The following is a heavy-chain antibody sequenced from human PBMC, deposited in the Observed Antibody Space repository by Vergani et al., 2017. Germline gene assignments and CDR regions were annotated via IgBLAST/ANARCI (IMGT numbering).Heavy chain of an antibody. J-gene: IGHJ5*02. D-gene: IGHD6-19*01. CDR2: IYYSGST. Sequence: QLQLQESGPGLVKPSATLSLTCTVSGASIRSSSYYWGWIRQPPGKVLEWIASIYYSGSTYYNPSLKSRVTISVDTSKIQFSLKLSSVTAADTAVYFCARHSTVEWLVKLGWIDPWGQGILVTVSS. V-gene: IGHV4-39*01. CDR3: ARHSTVEWLVKLGWIDP. CDR1: GASIRSSSYY.